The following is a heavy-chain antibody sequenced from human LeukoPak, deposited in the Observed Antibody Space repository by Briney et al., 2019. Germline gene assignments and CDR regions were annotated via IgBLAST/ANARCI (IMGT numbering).Heavy chain of an antibody. CDR3: ARGDYGDYGSSF. CDR1: GFTFSSYS. D-gene: IGHD4-17*01. J-gene: IGHJ3*01. V-gene: IGHV3-48*04. Sequence: GGSLRLSCAASGFTFSSYSMNWVRQAPGKGPEWVSYISSSSSTIYYADSVKGRFTISRDNAKNSLYLQMNSLRAEDTAVYYCARGDYGDYGSSFWGQGTMVTVSS. CDR2: ISSSSSTI.